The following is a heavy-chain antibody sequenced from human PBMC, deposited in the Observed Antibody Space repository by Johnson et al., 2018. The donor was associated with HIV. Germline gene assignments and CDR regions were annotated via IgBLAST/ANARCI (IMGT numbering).Heavy chain of an antibody. CDR1: GFTFSSYG. CDR2: ISYDGSNK. D-gene: IGHD1-26*01. J-gene: IGHJ3*02. V-gene: IGHV3-30*03. CDR3: ARLEELLRAFDI. Sequence: QVQLVEPGGGVVQPGRSLRLSCAASGFTFSSYGMHWVRQAPGKGLEWVAVISYDGSNKYYADSVKGRFTISRDNSKNTLYLQMNSLRAEDTAVYYCARLEELLRAFDIWGQGTMVTVSS.